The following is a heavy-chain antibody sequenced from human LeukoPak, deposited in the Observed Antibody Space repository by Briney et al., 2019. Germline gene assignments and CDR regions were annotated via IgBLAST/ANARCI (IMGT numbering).Heavy chain of an antibody. Sequence: TGGSLRLSCAASGFTFSSYAMHWVRQAPGKGLEWVAAIWYDGSNKYYADSVKGRFTISRDNSKNTLYLQMNSLGAEDTAVYYCARAMIVVVPAASSDDAFDIWGQGTMVTVSS. CDR3: ARAMIVVVPAASSDDAFDI. CDR1: GFTFSSYA. J-gene: IGHJ3*02. CDR2: IWYDGSNK. V-gene: IGHV3-33*08. D-gene: IGHD2-2*01.